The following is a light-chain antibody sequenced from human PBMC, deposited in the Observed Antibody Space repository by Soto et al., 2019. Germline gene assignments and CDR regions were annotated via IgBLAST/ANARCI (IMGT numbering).Light chain of an antibody. Sequence: QSVLTQPASMSGSPGQSITISCTGTSVDVGSYNLVSWYQQHPGKAPKLMIYEGSKRPSGVSNRFSGSKSGNTASLTISGLQAEDEADYYCCSYAGSSIVVFGGGTKLTVL. CDR3: CSYAGSSIVV. J-gene: IGLJ2*01. V-gene: IGLV2-23*01. CDR2: EGS. CDR1: SVDVGSYNL.